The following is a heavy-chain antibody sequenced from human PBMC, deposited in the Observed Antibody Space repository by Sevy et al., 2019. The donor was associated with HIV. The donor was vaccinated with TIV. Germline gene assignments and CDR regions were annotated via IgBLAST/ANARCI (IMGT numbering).Heavy chain of an antibody. D-gene: IGHD4-17*01. CDR2: ISFDESDK. V-gene: IGHV3-30-3*01. J-gene: IGHJ6*02. Sequence: GGSLRLSCAASGFAFTNYYAMHWVRQAPGKGLEWVALISFDESDKYYADSVKGRFTISRDNFKNTLYLQMNSLTTEYTAVYYCARPRANYVDNYFFYAMDVWGQGTTVTVSS. CDR3: ARPRANYVDNYFFYAMDV. CDR1: GFAFTNYYA.